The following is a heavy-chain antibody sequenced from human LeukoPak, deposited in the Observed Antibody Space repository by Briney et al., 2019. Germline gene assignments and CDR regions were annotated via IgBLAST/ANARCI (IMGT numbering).Heavy chain of an antibody. CDR1: GFTFSSFG. Sequence: PGGSLRLSCAASGFTFSSFGMSWVRQAPGKGLEWVSSISGSGGRTYYADSVKGRFTISRDNSKNTLYLQMNSLRAEDTAVYYCVREPGAPRGWFDSWGQGTLVTVSS. V-gene: IGHV3-23*01. CDR2: ISGSGGRT. CDR3: VREPGAPRGWFDS. J-gene: IGHJ5*01. D-gene: IGHD7-27*01.